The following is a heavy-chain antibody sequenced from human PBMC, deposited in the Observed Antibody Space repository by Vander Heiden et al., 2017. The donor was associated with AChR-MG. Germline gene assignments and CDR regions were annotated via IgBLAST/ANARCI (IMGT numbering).Heavy chain of an antibody. CDR1: GFTFSSYS. Sequence: EVQLVESGGGLVQPGGSLRLSCAASGFTFSSYSMNWVRQAPGKGLEWVSYISGSSSTIYYADSVKGRFTISRDNAKNSLYLQMNSLRAEDTAVYYCAREGELPCFDYWGQGTLVTVSS. J-gene: IGHJ4*02. CDR3: AREGELPCFDY. D-gene: IGHD1-26*01. CDR2: ISGSSSTI. V-gene: IGHV3-48*01.